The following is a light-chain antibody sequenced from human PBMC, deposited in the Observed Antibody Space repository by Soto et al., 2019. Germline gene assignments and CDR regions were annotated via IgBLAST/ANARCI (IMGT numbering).Light chain of an antibody. CDR1: QSVSRN. J-gene: IGKJ2*01. CDR2: GAS. Sequence: EIVMTQSPATLSVSPGERATVSCRASQSVSRNLAWYQQKPGQAPRLLIYGASTRASGIPARFSGSGSGTEFTLTIGSLQSEDFAVYYCQQYNNWPRTFGPGTKLEIK. V-gene: IGKV3-15*01. CDR3: QQYNNWPRT.